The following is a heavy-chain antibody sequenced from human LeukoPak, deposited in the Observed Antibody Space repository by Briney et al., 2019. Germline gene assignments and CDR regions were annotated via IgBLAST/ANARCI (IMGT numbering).Heavy chain of an antibody. CDR3: ARSSFCSGGTCYSSLDY. CDR1: GYTFTSHG. Sequence: ASVTLSCNASGYTFTSHGISWVRQAPGQGLEWMGWISAYNANTNYAQKLQGRVTMTTDTSTSTAYMELRSLRSDDTAIYYCARSSFCSGGTCYSSLDYWGQGTLVTVSS. V-gene: IGHV1-18*04. J-gene: IGHJ4*02. D-gene: IGHD2-15*01. CDR2: ISAYNANT.